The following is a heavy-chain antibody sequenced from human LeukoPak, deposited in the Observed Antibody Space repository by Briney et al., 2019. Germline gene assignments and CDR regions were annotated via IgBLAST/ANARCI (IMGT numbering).Heavy chain of an antibody. CDR2: ISCSSSTI. V-gene: IGHV3-48*01. J-gene: IGHJ4*02. CDR1: GFTFSSYS. D-gene: IGHD3-22*01. Sequence: AGGSLRLSCAASGFTFSSYSMIWVRQARGKGLEWVSYISCSSSTIYYADSVKRRFTISRDNAKNSLYLQMNSLRAEDTAVYYCARGAMGLYYDQPYDFDYWGQGTLVTVSS. CDR3: ARGAMGLYYDQPYDFDY.